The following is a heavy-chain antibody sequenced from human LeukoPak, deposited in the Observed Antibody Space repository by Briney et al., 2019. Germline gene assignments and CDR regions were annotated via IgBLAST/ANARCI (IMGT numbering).Heavy chain of an antibody. CDR1: GFTFSSYA. V-gene: IGHV3-23*01. CDR2: ISGSGGST. CDR3: AKILAGHSSSWTAYYYYYGMDV. Sequence: PGGSLRLSCAASGFTFSSYAMSWVRQAPGKGLEWVSAISGSGGSTYYADSVKGRFTISRDNSKNTLYLQMNSLRAEDTAVYYCAKILAGHSSSWTAYYYYYGMDVWGQGTTVTVSS. D-gene: IGHD6-13*01. J-gene: IGHJ6*02.